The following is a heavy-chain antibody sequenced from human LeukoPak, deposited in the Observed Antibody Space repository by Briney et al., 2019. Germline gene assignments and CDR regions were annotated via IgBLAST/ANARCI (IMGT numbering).Heavy chain of an antibody. V-gene: IGHV3-53*01. D-gene: IGHD6-19*01. CDR3: AKDPYSSGPYNWFDP. Sequence: GGSLRLSCAASEFIVSINYMTWVRQAPGKGLEWVSLIYSRGDTKYADSVKGRFTISRDNSKNTLYLQMNRLRAEDTAVYYCAKDPYSSGPYNWFDPWGQGTLVTVSS. CDR2: IYSRGDT. CDR1: EFIVSINY. J-gene: IGHJ5*02.